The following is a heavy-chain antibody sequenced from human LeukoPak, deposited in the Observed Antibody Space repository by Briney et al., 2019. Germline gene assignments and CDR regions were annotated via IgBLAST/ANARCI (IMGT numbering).Heavy chain of an antibody. CDR1: GFTFSSYA. CDR2: ISGSGGST. Sequence: GGSQRLSCAASGFTFSSYAMSWVRQAPGKGLEWVSAISGSGGSTYYADSVKGRFTISRDNSKNTLYLQMNSLRAEDTAVYYCAKGVWATILTNDAFDIWGQGTMVTVSS. V-gene: IGHV3-23*01. J-gene: IGHJ3*02. CDR3: AKGVWATILTNDAFDI. D-gene: IGHD3-9*01.